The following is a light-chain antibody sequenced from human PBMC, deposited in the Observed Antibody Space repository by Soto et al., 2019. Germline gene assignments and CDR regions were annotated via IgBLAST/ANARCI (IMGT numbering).Light chain of an antibody. CDR3: QKYDSALLT. Sequence: DIQMTQSPSSLSASVGDRVTITCRASQDIRNYLAWYQLKPGKGPKLLIFAASRLQSGVPSRFSGSRSGTDFTLTISSLQPEDVATYFCQKYDSALLTFGGGTKVEI. CDR1: QDIRNY. V-gene: IGKV1-27*01. J-gene: IGKJ4*01. CDR2: AAS.